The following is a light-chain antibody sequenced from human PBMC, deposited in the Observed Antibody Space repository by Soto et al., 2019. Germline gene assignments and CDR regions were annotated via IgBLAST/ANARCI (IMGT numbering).Light chain of an antibody. V-gene: IGKV1-33*01. CDR3: QQYDNLPLT. CDR1: QDISNY. J-gene: IGKJ4*01. Sequence: DIQMTQSPSSLSASVGDRVTITCQASQDISNYLNWYQQKPGKAPKLLIYDASNLETGVPSRFSARGSGTDFTFTISSLQPEDIATYYCQQYDNLPLTYGGGTKVEIK. CDR2: DAS.